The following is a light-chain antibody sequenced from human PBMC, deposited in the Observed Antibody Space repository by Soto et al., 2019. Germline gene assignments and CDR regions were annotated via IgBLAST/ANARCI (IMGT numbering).Light chain of an antibody. CDR3: QQYNSYSWT. V-gene: IGKV1-5*03. J-gene: IGKJ1*01. Sequence: DIQMTQSPSTLSASVGDRVTITCRASQSISSWLAWYQQKTGKAPKLLIYKASSLESGVPSRFSGSGSGTEVTLTISSLQPDDFAPYYCQQYNSYSWTFGQGTKVEIK. CDR1: QSISSW. CDR2: KAS.